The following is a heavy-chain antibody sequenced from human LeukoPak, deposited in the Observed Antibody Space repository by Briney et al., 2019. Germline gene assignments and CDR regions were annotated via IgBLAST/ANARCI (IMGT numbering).Heavy chain of an antibody. CDR2: IDPRDSDT. CDR3: ARGGSHFEY. J-gene: IGHJ4*02. CDR1: GNIIPNFW. D-gene: IGHD3-16*01. Sequence: GESLKISCKASGNIIPNFWIGWVRQMPGKGLEWMGIIDPRDSDTRYSPSFQGQVTISADKSINTAYLQRSSLKASDTAIYYCARGGSHFEYWGQGTLVTVSS. V-gene: IGHV5-51*01.